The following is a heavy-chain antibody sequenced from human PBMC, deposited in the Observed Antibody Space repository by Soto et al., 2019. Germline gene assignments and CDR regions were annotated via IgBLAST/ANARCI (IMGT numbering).Heavy chain of an antibody. CDR2: IKQDGSEK. J-gene: IGHJ3*02. CDR1: GFTFSSYW. D-gene: IGHD4-4*01. Sequence: GGSLRLSCAASGFTFSSYWMSWVRQAPGKGLEWVANIKQDGSEKYYVDSVKGRFTISRDNAKNSLYLQMNSLRAEDTAVYYCARDDRNYWSEDAFDIWGQGTMVTGSS. V-gene: IGHV3-7*05. CDR3: ARDDRNYWSEDAFDI.